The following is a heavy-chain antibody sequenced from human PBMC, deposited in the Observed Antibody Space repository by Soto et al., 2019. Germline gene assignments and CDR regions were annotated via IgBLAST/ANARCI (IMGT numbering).Heavy chain of an antibody. CDR1: GFTFSSYA. CDR2: ISGSGGST. V-gene: IGHV3-23*01. CDR3: ARSSITMIVVAADY. Sequence: GGSLRLSCAASGFTFSSYAMSWVRQAPGKGLEWVSAISGSGGSTYYADSVKGRFTISRDNSKNTLYLQMNSLRAEDTAVYYCARSSITMIVVAADYWGQGTLVTVSS. J-gene: IGHJ4*02. D-gene: IGHD3-22*01.